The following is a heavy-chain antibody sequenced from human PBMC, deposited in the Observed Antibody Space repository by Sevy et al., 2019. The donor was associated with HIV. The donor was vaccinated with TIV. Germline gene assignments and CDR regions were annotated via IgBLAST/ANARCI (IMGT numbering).Heavy chain of an antibody. CDR3: ARPVDYYDSRPSRAARFDP. CDR1: GFTFTRYC. CDR2: INQDGSEK. Sequence: GGSLRLSCAASGFTFTRYCMSWVRQAPGKGLEWVAHINQDGSEKYYVDSVKGRFTISRDNAKNSLYLEMNSLRAEDTAVYYCARPVDYYDSRPSRAARFDPWGQETLVTVSS. D-gene: IGHD3-22*01. V-gene: IGHV3-7*01. J-gene: IGHJ5*02.